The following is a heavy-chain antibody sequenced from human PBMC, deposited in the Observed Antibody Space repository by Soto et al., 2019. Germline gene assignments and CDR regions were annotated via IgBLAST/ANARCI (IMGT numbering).Heavy chain of an antibody. CDR2: MNPNSGNT. J-gene: IGHJ5*02. CDR1: GYTFTSYD. CDR3: ARAGYCSGGSCYRNWFDP. Sequence: QVQLVQSGAEVKKPGASVKVSCKASGYTFTSYDINWVRQATGQGLEWMGWMNPNSGNTGYAQKFQGRVTMTRNTSISTAYMELSSLRSEETAVYYCARAGYCSGGSCYRNWFDPWGQGTLVTVSS. D-gene: IGHD2-15*01. V-gene: IGHV1-8*01.